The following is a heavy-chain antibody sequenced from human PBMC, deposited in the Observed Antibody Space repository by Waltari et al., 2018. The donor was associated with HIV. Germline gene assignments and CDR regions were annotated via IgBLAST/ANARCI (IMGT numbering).Heavy chain of an antibody. Sequence: VHLLESGGGLVQSGGSLRLACKVSGFTFRSYALSWLRQAPGKGLEWVSSIRESGDYTYYADSVKGRFTISRDNSKKTLYLQMNSLRAEDTAVYYCAQSEAAAGSYNWFDPWGQGTLVAVSS. V-gene: IGHV3-23*01. CDR2: IRESGDYT. D-gene: IGHD6-13*01. CDR3: AQSEAAAGSYNWFDP. J-gene: IGHJ5*02. CDR1: GFTFRSYA.